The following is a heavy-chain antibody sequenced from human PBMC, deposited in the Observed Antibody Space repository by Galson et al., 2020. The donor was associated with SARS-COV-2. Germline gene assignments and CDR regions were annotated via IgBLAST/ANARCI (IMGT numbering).Heavy chain of an antibody. CDR1: GGSISSGDYY. D-gene: IGHD3-10*01. CDR2: IYYSGST. Sequence: SETLSLTCTVSGGSISSGDYYWSWIRQPPGRGLEWIGYIYYSGSTYYNPSLKSRVTISVDTSKNQFSLKLSSVTAADTAVYYCASTMVRGELDYWGQGTLVTVSS. J-gene: IGHJ4*02. CDR3: ASTMVRGELDY. V-gene: IGHV4-30-4*08.